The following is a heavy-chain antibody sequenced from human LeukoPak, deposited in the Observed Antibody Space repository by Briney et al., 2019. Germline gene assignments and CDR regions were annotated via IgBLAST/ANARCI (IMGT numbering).Heavy chain of an antibody. J-gene: IGHJ4*02. CDR1: GFSFTTYS. CDR3: ARDGGWLQYIDY. Sequence: GGSLRLSCAASGFSFTTYSMKWLRQAPGKGMEWVSAISSRNSFIYYAGSVKGRFTISRDNAKNSLYLQMNSLRAEDTAVYYCARDGGWLQYIDYWGQGTLVTVSS. CDR2: ISSRNSFI. D-gene: IGHD5-24*01. V-gene: IGHV3-21*01.